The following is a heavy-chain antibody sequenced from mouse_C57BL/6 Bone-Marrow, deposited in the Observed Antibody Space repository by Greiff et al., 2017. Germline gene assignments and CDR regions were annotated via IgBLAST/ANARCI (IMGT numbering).Heavy chain of an antibody. Sequence: VQLQQSGAELVRPGASVKLSCTASGFNFKDDYMHWVKQRPEQGLEWIGRIDPENGATEYASKFQGKATITADTSSNTAYLQLSSLTAEDTAVYYCTNWDRLAYWGQGTLVTVSA. V-gene: IGHV14-4*01. CDR2: IDPENGAT. D-gene: IGHD4-1*01. J-gene: IGHJ3*01. CDR3: TNWDRLAY. CDR1: GFNFKDDY.